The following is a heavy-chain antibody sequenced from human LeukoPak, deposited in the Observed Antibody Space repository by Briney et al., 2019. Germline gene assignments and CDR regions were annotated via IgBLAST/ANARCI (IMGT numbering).Heavy chain of an antibody. Sequence: PSETLSLTCTVSGGSISSSSYYWGWIRQPPGKGLEWIGSIYYSGSTYYNPSLKSRVTISVDTSKNQFSLKLSSVTAADTAVYYCARDVIEHYGDYYYYMDVWGKGTTVTVSS. CDR3: ARDVIEHYGDYYYYMDV. J-gene: IGHJ6*03. V-gene: IGHV4-39*07. CDR2: IYYSGST. CDR1: GGSISSSSYY. D-gene: IGHD4-17*01.